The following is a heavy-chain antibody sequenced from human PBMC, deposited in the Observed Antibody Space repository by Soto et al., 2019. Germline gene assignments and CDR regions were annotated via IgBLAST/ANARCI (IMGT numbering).Heavy chain of an antibody. CDR3: ERGEMATINPAAFDI. J-gene: IGHJ3*02. V-gene: IGHV3-33*08. Sequence: GGSLRLSCAASGFSFSSYGMHWVRQAPGKGLEWVAVIWYDGSNKYYADSVKGRFTISRDNSKNTLYLQMNSLRAEDTAVYYCERGEMATINPAAFDIWGQGTMVT. CDR1: GFSFSSYG. CDR2: IWYDGSNK. D-gene: IGHD5-12*01.